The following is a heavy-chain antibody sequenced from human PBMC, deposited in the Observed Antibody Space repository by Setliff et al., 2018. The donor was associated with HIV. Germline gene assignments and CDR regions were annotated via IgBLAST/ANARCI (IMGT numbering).Heavy chain of an antibody. D-gene: IGHD1-1*01. J-gene: IGHJ6*03. Sequence: RASVKVSCKASGYPFSGYGISWVRQAPGQGLEWMGWISAYSGDTNYAQKFQGRLTMTTDTSTSTAYMELRSLRSEDTAIYYCASSAGAVPTTAPYGDYYYFYMDVWGKGTTVTVSS. CDR2: ISAYSGDT. V-gene: IGHV1-18*01. CDR1: GYPFSGYG. CDR3: ASSAGAVPTTAPYGDYYYFYMDV.